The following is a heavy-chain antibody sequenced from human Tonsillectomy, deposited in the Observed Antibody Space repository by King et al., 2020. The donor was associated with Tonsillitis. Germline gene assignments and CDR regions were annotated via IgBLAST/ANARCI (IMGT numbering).Heavy chain of an antibody. CDR3: ARDHVVAATASPWLPEHYYDY. CDR2: VSGYNGRT. D-gene: IGHD2-21*02. V-gene: IGHV1-18*04. Sequence: VQLVQSGGDVKKPGAAVKVSCTTSGYAFNTYGIAWVRQAPGQGFEWMGWVSGYNGRTNIAQKFRDRVSMTTDTSTNTAYMELRRLTSDDTAVYYCARDHVVAATASPWLPEHYYDYWGQGTLVTVSS. J-gene: IGHJ4*02. CDR1: GYAFNTYG.